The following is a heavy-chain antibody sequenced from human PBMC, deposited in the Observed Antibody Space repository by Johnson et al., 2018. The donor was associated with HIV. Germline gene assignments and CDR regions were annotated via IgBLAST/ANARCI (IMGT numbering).Heavy chain of an antibody. D-gene: IGHD3-22*01. V-gene: IGHV3-30*03. J-gene: IGHJ3*02. Sequence: QVQLVESGGGVVQPGRSLRLSCAASGFTFSSYGMHWVRQAPGKGLEWVAVISYDGSNKYYADSVKGRFTISRDNSKNTLYLQMNSLRAEDKGVYYCARERVHDKSGLDAFEIWGQGTMVTVSS. CDR1: GFTFSSYG. CDR2: ISYDGSNK. CDR3: ARERVHDKSGLDAFEI.